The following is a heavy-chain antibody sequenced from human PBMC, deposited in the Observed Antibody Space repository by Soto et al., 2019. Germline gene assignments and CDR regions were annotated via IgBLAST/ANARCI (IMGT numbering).Heavy chain of an antibody. CDR3: AKDSELICGGDCYSFFDY. CDR1: GFTFSSYA. V-gene: IGHV3-23*01. J-gene: IGHJ4*02. D-gene: IGHD2-21*02. Sequence: GESLKISCAASGFTFSSYAMSWVRQAPGKGLEWVSAISGSGGSTYYADSVKGRFTISRDNSKNTLYLQMNSLRAEDTAVYYCAKDSELICGGDCYSFFDYWGQGTLVTVSS. CDR2: ISGSGGST.